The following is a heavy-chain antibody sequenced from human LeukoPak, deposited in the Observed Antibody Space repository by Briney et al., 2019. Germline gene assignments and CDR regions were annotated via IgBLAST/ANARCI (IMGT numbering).Heavy chain of an antibody. Sequence: QPGGSLRLSCAASGFTFSSYAMSWVRQAPGKGLEWVSAISGSGGITDYADSVKGRFTNSRDNSKNTLYLHMNSLRAEDMALYYCAKGFGSSGWYSAEYFQHWGQGTLVTVSS. J-gene: IGHJ1*01. CDR1: GFTFSSYA. CDR2: ISGSGGIT. D-gene: IGHD6-19*01. V-gene: IGHV3-23*01. CDR3: AKGFGSSGWYSAEYFQH.